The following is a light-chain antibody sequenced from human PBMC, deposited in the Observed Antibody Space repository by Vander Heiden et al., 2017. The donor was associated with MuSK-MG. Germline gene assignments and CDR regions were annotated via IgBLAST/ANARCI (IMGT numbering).Light chain of an antibody. CDR1: QNIGST. CDR3: QQSSSFPFT. CDR2: YAS. J-gene: IGKJ3*01. V-gene: IGKV6-21*01. Sequence: EIMLTQSPDFQSVTPKEKVTITCRASQNIGSTLHWYQQKPDQSPKLLIKYASQYCSGVPSRFSGSGSGTDFTLTINSLEAEDAATYYCQQSSSFPFTFGHGTKVDIK.